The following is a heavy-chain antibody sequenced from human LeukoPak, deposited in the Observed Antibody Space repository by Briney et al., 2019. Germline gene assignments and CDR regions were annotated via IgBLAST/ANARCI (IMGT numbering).Heavy chain of an antibody. D-gene: IGHD3-22*01. CDR1: GGSISSYY. CDR2: IYYSGST. V-gene: IGHV4-59*01. CDR3: ARSSEGRYYYDSSGYSYYYYYMDV. J-gene: IGHJ6*03. Sequence: SETLSLTCTVSGGSISSYYWSWIRQPPGKGLQWIGYIYYSGSTNYNPSLKSRVTISVDTSKNQFSLKLSSVTVADTAVYYCARSSEGRYYYDSSGYSYYYYYMDVWGKGTTVTISS.